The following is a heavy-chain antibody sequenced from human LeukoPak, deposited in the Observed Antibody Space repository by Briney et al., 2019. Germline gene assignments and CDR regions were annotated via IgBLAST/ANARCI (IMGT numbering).Heavy chain of an antibody. CDR3: ARGGGDIPIDY. J-gene: IGHJ4*02. V-gene: IGHV3-48*03. D-gene: IGHD2-21*02. CDR2: ISSSGNTI. Sequence: GGSLRLSCAASRFTFSSYEMSWVRQAPGKGLEWISYISSSGNTIYYADSVKGRFTISRDNAKNSLYLQMNSLRAEDTALYYCARGGGDIPIDYWGQGTLVAVSS. CDR1: RFTFSSYE.